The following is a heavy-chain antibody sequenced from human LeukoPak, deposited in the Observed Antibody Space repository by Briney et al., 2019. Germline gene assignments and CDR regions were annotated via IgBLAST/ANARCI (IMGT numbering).Heavy chain of an antibody. J-gene: IGHJ5*02. D-gene: IGHD3-22*01. CDR2: IIPTFGTA. Sequence: GASVKVSCKASGGTFSSYAISWVRQAPGQGLEWMGGIIPTFGTANYAQKFQGRVTITADESTSTAYMELSSLRSEDTAVYYCARVWAYYYDSSGYYYNWFDPWGQGTLVTVSS. CDR3: ARVWAYYYDSSGYYYNWFDP. V-gene: IGHV1-69*13. CDR1: GGTFSSYA.